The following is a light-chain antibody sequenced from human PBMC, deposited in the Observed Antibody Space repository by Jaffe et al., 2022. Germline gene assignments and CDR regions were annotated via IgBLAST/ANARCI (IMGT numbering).Light chain of an antibody. J-gene: IGKJ3*01. CDR2: SVS. V-gene: IGKV1-9*01. Sequence: DIQLTQSPSFLSASVGDRVTIACRASQGLSTNLAWYQQKPGKAPQLLISSVSILQSGVPSRFSGTGSGTEFTLTITSLQPEDFATYYCQQFYNDPRTFGPGTQVDIK. CDR3: QQFYNDPRT. CDR1: QGLSTN.